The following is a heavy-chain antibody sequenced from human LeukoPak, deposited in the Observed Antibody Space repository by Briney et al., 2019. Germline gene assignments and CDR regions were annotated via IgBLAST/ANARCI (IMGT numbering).Heavy chain of an antibody. CDR2: INHSGST. CDR3: ARGNGNFDY. D-gene: IGHD1-26*01. J-gene: IGHJ4*02. CDR1: GGSFSDYF. Sequence: SETLSLTCAVYGGSFSDYFWSWIRQPPGKGPEWIGEINHSGSTNYNPSLKSRVTISVDTSKNQFSLKLSSVTAADTAVYYCARGNGNFDYWGQGTLVTVSS. V-gene: IGHV4-34*01.